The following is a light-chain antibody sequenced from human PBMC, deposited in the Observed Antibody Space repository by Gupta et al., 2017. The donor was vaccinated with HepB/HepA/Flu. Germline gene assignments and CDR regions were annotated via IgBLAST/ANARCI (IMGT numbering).Light chain of an antibody. CDR3: QQYDSHAVT. CDR1: QSISTW. Sequence: DTQMTQSPSTLSVSVGDRVTITCRASQSISTWLAWYQQKPGKAPNLLIYKASSLESGVPSRFSGSGSGTEFTLTINSLRPDDFATYYCQQYDSHAVTFGRGTKVEIK. CDR2: KAS. J-gene: IGKJ4*01. V-gene: IGKV1-5*03.